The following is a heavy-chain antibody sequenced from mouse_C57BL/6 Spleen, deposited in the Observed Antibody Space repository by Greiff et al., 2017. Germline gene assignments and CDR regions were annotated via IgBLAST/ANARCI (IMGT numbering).Heavy chain of an antibody. CDR3: TRNGGTGYFDV. Sequence: VKLMESGAELVRPGASVTLSCKASGYTFTDYEMHWVKQTPVHGLEWIGAIDPETGGTAYNQKFKGKATLTADKSSSTAYMELRSLTSEDSAVYYCTRNGGTGYFDVWGTGTTVTVSS. CDR2: IDPETGGT. CDR1: GYTFTDYE. D-gene: IGHD1-1*02. V-gene: IGHV1-15*01. J-gene: IGHJ1*03.